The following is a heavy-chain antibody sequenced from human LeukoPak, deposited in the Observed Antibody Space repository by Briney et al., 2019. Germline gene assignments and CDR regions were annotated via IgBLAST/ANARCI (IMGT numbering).Heavy chain of an antibody. J-gene: IGHJ4*02. V-gene: IGHV3-30-3*01. CDR1: GVIFSVYS. D-gene: IGHD2-15*01. CDR3: ARGISSSWTTFDL. CDR2: ISYEGSVK. Sequence: GRSLRLSCEASGVIFSVYSMHWVRQAPGKGLEWVALISYEGSVKFYAPSVKGRFTFSRDNSKNMLYLEMDNLRGNDTAVYYCARGISSSWTTFDLWGQGTVVTVSS.